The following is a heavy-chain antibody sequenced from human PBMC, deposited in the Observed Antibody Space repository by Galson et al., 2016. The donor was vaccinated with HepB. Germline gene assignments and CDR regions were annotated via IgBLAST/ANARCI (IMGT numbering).Heavy chain of an antibody. Sequence: QSGAEVKKPGGSLRISCKASGYKFSSYWISWVRQVPGKGLEWMGRIDPSDSYNNYSPSFQGHVTISTDRSINTAYLQWSGLQASDTAMYYCARHRATADDAFDIWGQGTMVIVSS. CDR3: ARHRATADDAFDI. D-gene: IGHD6-13*01. J-gene: IGHJ3*02. CDR2: IDPSDSYN. CDR1: GYKFSSYW. V-gene: IGHV5-10-1*01.